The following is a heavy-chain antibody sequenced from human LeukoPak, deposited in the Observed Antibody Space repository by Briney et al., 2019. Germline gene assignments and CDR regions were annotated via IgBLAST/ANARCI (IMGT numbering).Heavy chain of an antibody. J-gene: IGHJ4*02. CDR2: INHSGST. CDR1: GGSFSGDF. V-gene: IGHV4-34*01. CDR3: ARSPLIVGATIKYFDY. D-gene: IGHD1-26*01. Sequence: SGTLSLTCAVYGGSFSGDFWSWIRQSPGKGLEWIGEINHSGSTNYNPSLKSRVTISVDTSKNQFSLKLSSVTAADTAVYYCARSPLIVGATIKYFDYWGQGTLVTVSS.